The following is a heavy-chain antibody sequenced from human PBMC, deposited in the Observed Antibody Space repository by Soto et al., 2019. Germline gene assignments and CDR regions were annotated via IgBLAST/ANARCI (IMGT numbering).Heavy chain of an antibody. Sequence: SETLSLTCTVSGGSISSSSYYWGWIRQPPGKGLEWIGSIYYSGSTYYNPSLKSRVTISVDTSENQFSLKLSSVTAADTAVYYCARQDLDSSCWYETGDPVAWFDPWGQGTLVTVSS. D-gene: IGHD6-13*01. CDR3: ARQDLDSSCWYETGDPVAWFDP. J-gene: IGHJ5*02. V-gene: IGHV4-39*01. CDR1: GGSISSSSYY. CDR2: IYYSGST.